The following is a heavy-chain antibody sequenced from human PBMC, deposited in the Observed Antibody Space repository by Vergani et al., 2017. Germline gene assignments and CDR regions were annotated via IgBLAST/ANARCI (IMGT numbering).Heavy chain of an antibody. CDR3: ARGRSDPAELRLGEYDY. Sequence: QVQLQQWGAGLLKPSETLSLTCAVYGGSFSGYYWSWIRQPPGKGLEWIGEINHSGSTNYNPSLKSRVTISVDTSKNPFSLKRSSVTAADTAVYYCARGRSDPAELRLGEYDYWGQGTLVTVSS. CDR2: INHSGST. J-gene: IGHJ4*02. CDR1: GGSFSGYY. V-gene: IGHV4-34*01. D-gene: IGHD3-16*01.